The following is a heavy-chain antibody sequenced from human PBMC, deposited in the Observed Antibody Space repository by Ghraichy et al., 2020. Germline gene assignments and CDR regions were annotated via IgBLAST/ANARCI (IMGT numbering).Heavy chain of an antibody. CDR3: ARFITTAGDSEYYFDY. Sequence: ASVKVSCKASGYTFTGYYMHWVRQAPGQGLEWMGWINPNSGGTNYAQKFQGRVTMTRDTSISTAYMELSRLRSDDTAVYYCARFITTAGDSEYYFDYWGQGTLVTVSS. CDR1: GYTFTGYY. J-gene: IGHJ4*02. CDR2: INPNSGGT. V-gene: IGHV1-2*02. D-gene: IGHD6-13*01.